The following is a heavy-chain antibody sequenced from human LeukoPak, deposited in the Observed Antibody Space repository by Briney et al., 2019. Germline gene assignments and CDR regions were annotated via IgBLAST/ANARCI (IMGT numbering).Heavy chain of an antibody. CDR3: AKDPSSSWYLYYFDY. CDR2: ISGSGGST. J-gene: IGHJ4*02. CDR1: GFTLSSYA. V-gene: IGHV3-23*01. D-gene: IGHD6-13*01. Sequence: GGSLRLSCAASGFTLSSYAMSWVRQAPGKGLEWVSAISGSGGSTYYADSVKGRFTISRDNSKNTLYLQMNSLRAEDTAVYYCAKDPSSSWYLYYFDYWGQGTLVTVSS.